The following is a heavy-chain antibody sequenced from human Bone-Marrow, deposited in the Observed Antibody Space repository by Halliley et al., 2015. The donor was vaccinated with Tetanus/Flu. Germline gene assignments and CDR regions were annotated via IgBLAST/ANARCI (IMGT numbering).Heavy chain of an antibody. J-gene: IGHJ4*02. CDR3: VGHLVTPGTRGFES. D-gene: IGHD3-10*01. CDR2: IHHGGAT. V-gene: IGHV4-4*01. CDR1: VGSITTSNW. Sequence: TLSLTCTIPVGSITTSNWWSWVRQPPGKGLEWIGEIHHGGATNYNPSLESRVTISVDKPRNQFSLTLGSLTSADTAEYFCVGHLVTPGTRGFESWGQGTLITVSS.